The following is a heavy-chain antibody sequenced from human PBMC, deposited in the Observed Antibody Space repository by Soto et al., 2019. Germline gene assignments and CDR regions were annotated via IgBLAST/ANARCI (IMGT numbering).Heavy chain of an antibody. V-gene: IGHV4-34*01. CDR1: GGSFSGYY. CDR2: INHSGST. D-gene: IGHD1-26*01. Sequence: QVQLQQWGAGLLKPSETLSLTCAVYGGSFSGYYWSWIRQPPGKGLEWIGEINHSGSTNYNPSLKSRVTISVDTSKNQFSLKLSSVTAADTAVYYCARGSGRDDPAFDNWGQGTMVTVSS. CDR3: ARGSGRDDPAFDN. J-gene: IGHJ3*02.